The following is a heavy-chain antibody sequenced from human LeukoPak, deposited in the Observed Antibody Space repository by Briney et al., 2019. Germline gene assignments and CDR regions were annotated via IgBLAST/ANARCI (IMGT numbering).Heavy chain of an antibody. CDR2: ISGSGGST. Sequence: GGSLRLSCAASGFTFSSYGMSWVRQAAGKGLEWVSAISGSGGSTYYADSVKGRFTISRDNSKNTLYLQMNSLRAEDTAVYYCAKVWHYYDSSGYNDAFDIWGQGTMVTVSS. CDR3: AKVWHYYDSSGYNDAFDI. CDR1: GFTFSSYG. J-gene: IGHJ3*02. V-gene: IGHV3-23*01. D-gene: IGHD3-22*01.